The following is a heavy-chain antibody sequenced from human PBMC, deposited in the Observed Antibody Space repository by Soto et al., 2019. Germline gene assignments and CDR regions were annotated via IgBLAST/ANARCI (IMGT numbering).Heavy chain of an antibody. Sequence: QVQLVQSGAEVKKPGASVKVSCRTSGYTFRGFYIHWVRQAPGQGLESMGWIYPDSGGTDYAQKFQGTVTMTRDTSISTAYMELSRLRSDDTAVYYCRVTGVSEVDYWGQGTLVTVSS. CDR3: RVTGVSEVDY. D-gene: IGHD2-8*01. J-gene: IGHJ4*02. CDR1: GYTFRGFY. CDR2: IYPDSGGT. V-gene: IGHV1-2*02.